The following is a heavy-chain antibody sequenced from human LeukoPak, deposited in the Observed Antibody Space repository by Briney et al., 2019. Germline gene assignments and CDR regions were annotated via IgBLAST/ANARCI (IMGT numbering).Heavy chain of an antibody. J-gene: IGHJ4*02. CDR3: ARVRSGSLDY. CDR1: GLTFSSYG. V-gene: IGHV3-21*01. D-gene: IGHD1-26*01. Sequence: GGSLRLSCAASGLTFSSYGMNWVRQAPGKGLEWVSFIRSSSSDIYYADSVKGRFTISRDNAKNSLYLQMDSLRAEDTAVYYCARVRSGSLDYWGQGTLVTVSS. CDR2: IRSSSSDI.